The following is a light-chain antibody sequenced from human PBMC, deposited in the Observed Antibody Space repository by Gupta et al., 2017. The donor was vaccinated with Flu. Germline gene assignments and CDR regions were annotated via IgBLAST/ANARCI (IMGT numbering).Light chain of an antibody. CDR3: QQYDNPSLT. CDR2: DAS. CDR1: KDIHKY. V-gene: IGKV1-33*01. J-gene: IGKJ5*01. Sequence: DIQMTQSPSSMSASIGDRVTITCQASKDIHKYLSWYQQKEGKAPKLLIHDASTLEAGVPSRFSGSGSGTDFTLTISSLQPEEIATYYCQQYDNPSLTFGQGTRLDIK.